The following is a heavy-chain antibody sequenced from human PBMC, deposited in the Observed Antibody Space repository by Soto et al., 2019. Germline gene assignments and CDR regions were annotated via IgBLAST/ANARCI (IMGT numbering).Heavy chain of an antibody. CDR2: INPSGAST. D-gene: IGHD5-18*01. Sequence: QVQLVQSGAEVKKPGASVKISCKASGYTFSSYYILWVRQAPGQGLEWVGIINPSGASTHYAPGFQGRVTLTRDMSTSTVYMDLRSLRSDDTAVYYCARSYGGNSPLASWGQGTRVTVSS. CDR1: GYTFSSYY. CDR3: ARSYGGNSPLAS. V-gene: IGHV1-46*01. J-gene: IGHJ5*02.